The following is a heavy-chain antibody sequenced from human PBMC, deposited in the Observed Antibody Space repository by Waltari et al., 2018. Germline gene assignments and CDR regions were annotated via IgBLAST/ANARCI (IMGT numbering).Heavy chain of an antibody. J-gene: IGHJ2*01. CDR1: GGSISIGAYY. Sequence: QVQLQESGPGLVRPSQTLSLTCTVSGGSISIGAYYWRWIRQPPGNGREWNGYIDYIRNTDYKPSLRSRVTISVDTSKNQFSLKLSSVTVADTAVYYCVRGRYYYNSSGRGTSHWYFDLWGRGTLVTVSS. CDR2: IDYIRNT. D-gene: IGHD3-22*01. V-gene: IGHV4-30-4*08. CDR3: VRGRYYYNSSGRGTSHWYFDL.